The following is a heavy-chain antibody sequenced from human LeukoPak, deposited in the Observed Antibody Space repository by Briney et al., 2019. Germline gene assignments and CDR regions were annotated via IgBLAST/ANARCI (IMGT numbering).Heavy chain of an antibody. J-gene: IGHJ4*02. Sequence: PGGSLRLSCAASGFTFDDYAMHWVRQAPGKGLEWVSGISWNSGSIGYADSVKGRFTISRDNAKNSLYLQMNSLRAEDTALYYCAKGSDYDSSGYPDYWGQGTLVIVSS. D-gene: IGHD3-22*01. V-gene: IGHV3-9*01. CDR2: ISWNSGSI. CDR3: AKGSDYDSSGYPDY. CDR1: GFTFDDYA.